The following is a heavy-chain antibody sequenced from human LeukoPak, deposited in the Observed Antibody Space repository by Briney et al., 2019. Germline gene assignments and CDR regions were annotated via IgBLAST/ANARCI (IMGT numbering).Heavy chain of an antibody. CDR1: GGSFSGYY. CDR3: ARAPYWSGGYYVY. V-gene: IGHV4-34*01. D-gene: IGHD1-26*01. Sequence: SETLSLTCAVYGGSFSGYYWSWIRQPPGKGLEWIGEINHSGSTNYNPSLKSRVTISVDTSKNQFSLKLSSVTAADTAVYYCARAPYWSGGYYVYWGQGTLVTVSS. CDR2: INHSGST. J-gene: IGHJ4*02.